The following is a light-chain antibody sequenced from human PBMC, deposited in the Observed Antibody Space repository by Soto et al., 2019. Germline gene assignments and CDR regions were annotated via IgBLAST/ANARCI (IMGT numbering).Light chain of an antibody. CDR2: GAS. V-gene: IGKV3-20*01. J-gene: IGKJ1*01. CDR3: QQYGSSPRT. Sequence: EIVLTQSPGTLSLSPGERATLSCRASQSVSSSYLAWYLQKPGQAPRLLIYGASSRATGIPDRFSGGGSGTDFTLTISRLEPEDFAVYYCQQYGSSPRTFGQGTKVDIK. CDR1: QSVSSSY.